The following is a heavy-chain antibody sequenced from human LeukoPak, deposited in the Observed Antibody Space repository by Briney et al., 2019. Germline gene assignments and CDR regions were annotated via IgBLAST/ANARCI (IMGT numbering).Heavy chain of an antibody. CDR1: GFTFSSYS. Sequence: GGSLRLSCAASGFTFSSYSMNWVRQAPGKGLEWVSYISSSSSSTIYYADSVKGRFTISRDNAKNSLFLQMNSLRAEDTAVYYCARDLIVGTTYFDYWGQGTLVTVSS. J-gene: IGHJ4*02. V-gene: IGHV3-48*04. CDR2: ISSSSSSTI. D-gene: IGHD1-26*01. CDR3: ARDLIVGTTYFDY.